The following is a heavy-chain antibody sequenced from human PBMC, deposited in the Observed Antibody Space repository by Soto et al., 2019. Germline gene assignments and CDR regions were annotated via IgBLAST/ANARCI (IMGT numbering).Heavy chain of an antibody. CDR3: ARLWGYSYGHKKYYYYGMDV. D-gene: IGHD5-18*01. V-gene: IGHV4-39*01. CDR1: GGSISSSSYY. J-gene: IGHJ6*02. CDR2: IYYSGST. Sequence: PSETLSLTCTVSGGSISSSSYYWGWIRQPPGKGLEWIGSIYYSGSTYYNPSLKSRVTISVDTSKNQFSLKLSSVTAADTAVYYCARLWGYSYGHKKYYYYGMDVWGQGTTVTVSS.